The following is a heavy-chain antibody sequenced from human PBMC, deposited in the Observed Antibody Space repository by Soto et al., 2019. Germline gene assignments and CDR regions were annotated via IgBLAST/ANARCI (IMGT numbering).Heavy chain of an antibody. D-gene: IGHD3-22*01. CDR3: AKALYYYDSSPLDH. V-gene: IGHV3-43D*04. CDR1: GFDFEDFA. J-gene: IGHJ4*02. Sequence: PGGSLRLSXAAAGFDFEDFAMHWVRQAPGKGLEWVSLINSDGTDSYYMDSVRGRFTISRDNGKNSLYLQMDRLRPEDTAFYFCAKALYYYDSSPLDHWGQGTLVTVSS. CDR2: INSDGTDS.